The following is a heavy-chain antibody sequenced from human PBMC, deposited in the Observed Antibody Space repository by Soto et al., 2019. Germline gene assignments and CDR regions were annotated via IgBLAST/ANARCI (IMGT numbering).Heavy chain of an antibody. V-gene: IGHV4-39*01. CDR2: IYYSGST. Sequence: QLQLQESGPGLVKPSETLSLTCTVSGGSISSSSFHWGWIRQPPGKGLEWIGSIYYSGSTYYSPSLTCRVTLSVDTSKNQFSLKLSSVTAADTAVYYCARRERAAGTDWWFDPWGQGTLVNVSS. D-gene: IGHD6-13*01. CDR1: GGSISSSSFH. J-gene: IGHJ5*02. CDR3: ARRERAAGTDWWFDP.